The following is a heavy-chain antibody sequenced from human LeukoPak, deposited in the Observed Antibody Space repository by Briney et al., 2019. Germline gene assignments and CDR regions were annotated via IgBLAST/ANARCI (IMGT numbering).Heavy chain of an antibody. J-gene: IGHJ4*02. CDR1: GGSISSSSYY. V-gene: IGHV4-39*07. CDR3: ASTGIWFGASSRYFDY. D-gene: IGHD3-10*01. CDR2: IYYSGST. Sequence: SETLSLTCTVSGGSISSSSYYWGWIRQPPGKGLEWIGSIYYSGSTYYNPSLKSRVTISVDKSKNQFSLKLSSVTAADTAVYYCASTGIWFGASSRYFDYWGQGTLVTVSS.